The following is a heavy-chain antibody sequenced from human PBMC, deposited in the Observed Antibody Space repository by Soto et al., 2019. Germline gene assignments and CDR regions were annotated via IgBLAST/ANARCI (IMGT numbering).Heavy chain of an antibody. CDR3: AREDRDRETGLVPAAIDGMDV. CDR1: GGTFSRYS. D-gene: IGHD2-2*01. J-gene: IGHJ6*02. Sequence: ASVKVSCKASGGTFSRYSITWVRQAPEHGLEWIGRIIPIFGIASYAQKFQGRVTITADESTSTAYMELSSLRSDDTAVYYCAREDRDRETGLVPAAIDGMDVWGQGTTVTVSS. CDR2: IIPIFGIA. V-gene: IGHV1-69*13.